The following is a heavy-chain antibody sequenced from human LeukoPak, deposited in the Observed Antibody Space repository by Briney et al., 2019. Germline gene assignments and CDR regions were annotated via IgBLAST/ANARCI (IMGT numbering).Heavy chain of an antibody. V-gene: IGHV4-59*01. CDR1: GGSTSSYY. CDR3: ARKAGTFSWFDP. CDR2: IYYSGST. D-gene: IGHD6-13*01. Sequence: KPSETLSLTCTVSGGSTSSYYWSWIRQPPGKGLEWIGYIYYSGSTNYNPSLKSRVTISVDTSKNQFSLKLSSVTAADTAVYYCARKAGTFSWFDPWGQGTLVTVSS. J-gene: IGHJ5*02.